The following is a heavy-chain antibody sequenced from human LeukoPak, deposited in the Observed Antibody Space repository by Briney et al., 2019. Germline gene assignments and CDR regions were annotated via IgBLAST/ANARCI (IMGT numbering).Heavy chain of an antibody. CDR2: IIPILGIA. D-gene: IGHD1-1*01. V-gene: IGHV1-69*04. CDR1: GGTFSSYA. Sequence: ASVKVSCKASGGTFSSYAISWVRQAPGQGLEWMGRIIPILGIANYAQKFQGRVTITADKSTSTAYMELSSLRSEDMAVYYCARVGTALYYYYYGMDVWGQGTTVTVSS. CDR3: ARVGTALYYYYYGMDV. J-gene: IGHJ6*02.